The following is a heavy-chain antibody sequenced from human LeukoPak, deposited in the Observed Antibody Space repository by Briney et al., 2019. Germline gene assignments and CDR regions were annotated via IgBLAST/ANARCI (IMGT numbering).Heavy chain of an antibody. CDR3: ATGLEVVVVAALDY. CDR1: GYTFTGYY. J-gene: IGHJ4*02. V-gene: IGHV1-2*02. D-gene: IGHD2-15*01. CDR2: INPNSGGT. Sequence: VASVKVSCKASGYTFTGYYMHWVRQAPGQGLGWMGWINPNSGGTNYAQKFQGRVTMTRDTSISTAYMELSRLRSDDTAVYYCATGLEVVVVAALDYWGQGTLVTVSS.